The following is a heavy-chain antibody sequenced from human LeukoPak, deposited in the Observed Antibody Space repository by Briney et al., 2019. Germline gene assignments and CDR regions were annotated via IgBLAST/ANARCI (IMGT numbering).Heavy chain of an antibody. Sequence: GGSLRLSCAASGFTFSTFAMNWVRQAPGQGLEWVSSISSSSTHIYYADSVKGRFTISRDNAKNSVYLQMNSLRVEDTAVYYCARDGSGSGDCRGQGTLVTVSS. J-gene: IGHJ4*02. CDR2: ISSSSTHI. CDR1: GFTFSTFA. V-gene: IGHV3-21*01. D-gene: IGHD2-15*01. CDR3: ARDGSGSGDC.